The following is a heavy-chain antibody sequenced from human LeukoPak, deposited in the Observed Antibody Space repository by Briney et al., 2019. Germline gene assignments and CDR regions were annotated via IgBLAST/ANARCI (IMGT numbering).Heavy chain of an antibody. CDR1: GGTFSSYA. J-gene: IGHJ6*02. CDR3: ARAVVLEQFHYYYGMDV. Sequence: ASVKVSCKASGGTFSSYAISWVRQAPGQGLEWMGGIIPIFGTANYAQKFQGRVTITADESTSTAYMELSSLRSEDTAVYYCARAVVLEQFHYYYGMDVWGQGTTVTVSS. D-gene: IGHD3-3*01. V-gene: IGHV1-69*13. CDR2: IIPIFGTA.